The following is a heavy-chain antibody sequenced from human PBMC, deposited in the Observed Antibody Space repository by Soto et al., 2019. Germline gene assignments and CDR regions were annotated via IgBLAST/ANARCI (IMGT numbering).Heavy chain of an antibody. D-gene: IGHD4-17*01. V-gene: IGHV4-39*01. CDR2: VYYRGRS. J-gene: IGHJ4*02. Sequence: SETLSLTCTVSGGSVTNSSYYWGWIRQSPGKGLDWIGSVYYRGRSYSKSSVKSRVTISVDTSKNRFSLSLNPVTASDTAVYFCVSQRTTVPTQAYFDYWGPGA. CDR3: VSQRTTVPTQAYFDY. CDR1: GGSVTNSSYY.